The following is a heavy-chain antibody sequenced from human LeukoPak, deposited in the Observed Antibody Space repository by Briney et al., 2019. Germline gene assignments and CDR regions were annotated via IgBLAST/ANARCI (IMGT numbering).Heavy chain of an antibody. V-gene: IGHV4-59*08. CDR2: IYYSGST. CDR3: ARLVLKPSIVGVPDGNFDY. Sequence: SETLSLTCTVSGGSISSYDWRWIRQPPGKGLEWIGYIYYSGSTNYNPSLKSRVTISVDTSKNQFSLKLSSVTFADTAVYYCARLVLKPSIVGVPDGNFDYWGQGTLVTVSS. D-gene: IGHD1-26*01. CDR1: GGSISSYD. J-gene: IGHJ4*02.